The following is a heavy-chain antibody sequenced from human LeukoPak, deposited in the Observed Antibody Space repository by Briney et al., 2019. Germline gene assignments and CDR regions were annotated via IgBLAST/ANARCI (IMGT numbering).Heavy chain of an antibody. D-gene: IGHD6-13*01. CDR2: INPNSGGT. J-gene: IGHJ4*02. V-gene: IGHV1-2*02. CDR1: GYTFTGYY. CDR3: ARASGGSSWYRG. Sequence: ASVKVSCKASGYTFTGYYMHWVRQAPGQGLEWMGWINPNSGGTNYVQKFQGRVTMTRDTSISTAYMELSRLRSDDTAVYYCARASGGSSWYRGWGQGTLVTVSS.